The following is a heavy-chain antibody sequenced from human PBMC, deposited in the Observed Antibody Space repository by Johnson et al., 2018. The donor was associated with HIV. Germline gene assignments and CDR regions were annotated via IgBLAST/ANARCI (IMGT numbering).Heavy chain of an antibody. J-gene: IGHJ3*02. Sequence: VQLVESGGGVVQPGRSLRLSCAASGFTVSSNYMNWVRQAPGKGLEWVSLIYGGGTTYYADSVKGRFTISRDNSKNTLYLQMNSLRAEDTAVYYCAKGVAARHDALEMWGQGTMVTVSA. CDR2: IYGGGTT. CDR1: GFTVSSNY. D-gene: IGHD2-15*01. V-gene: IGHV3-66*02. CDR3: AKGVAARHDALEM.